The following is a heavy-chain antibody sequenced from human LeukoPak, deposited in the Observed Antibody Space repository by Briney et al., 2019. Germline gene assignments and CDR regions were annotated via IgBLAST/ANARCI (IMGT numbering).Heavy chain of an antibody. CDR1: GGSISSGGYY. V-gene: IGHV4-30-4*08. Sequence: SETLSLTCTVSGGSISSGGYYWSWIRQHPGKGLEWIGYIYYSGSTYYNPSLKSRVTISVDTSKNQFSLKLSSVTAAGTAVYYCARVDGGDYDSLVYYYYGMDVWGQGTTVTVSS. CDR2: IYYSGST. D-gene: IGHD4-17*01. CDR3: ARVDGGDYDSLVYYYYGMDV. J-gene: IGHJ6*02.